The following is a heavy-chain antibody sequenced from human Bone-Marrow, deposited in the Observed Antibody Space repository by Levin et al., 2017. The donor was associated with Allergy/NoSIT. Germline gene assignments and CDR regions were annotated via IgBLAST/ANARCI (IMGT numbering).Heavy chain of an antibody. J-gene: IGHJ5*02. Sequence: ASVKVSCKASGYIFSDYYIHWVRQTPGQGLEWMGWINPNRGDTNYAQKFQGRVTLTRDTSINTAYMDLTSLISDDTAVYYCVRDEPRWGGQSNRLGPWGQGTLVTVSS. CDR3: VRDEPRWGGQSNRLGP. CDR2: INPNRGDT. D-gene: IGHD4-23*01. CDR1: GYIFSDYY. V-gene: IGHV1-2*02.